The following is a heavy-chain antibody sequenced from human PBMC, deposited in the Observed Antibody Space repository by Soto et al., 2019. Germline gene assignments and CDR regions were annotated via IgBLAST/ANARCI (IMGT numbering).Heavy chain of an antibody. CDR1: GVSITSYF. J-gene: IGHJ4*02. D-gene: IGHD3-9*01. Sequence: SETLSLTCTVSGVSITSYFCSWIRQTPGKGLDWIGSISFSGATYSNPSLKGRAARSVETSENHLSLTLNSVTSSDTAVYFCARDRREGYTRYFESWGQGTHVTLSS. V-gene: IGHV4-59*01. CDR3: ARDRREGYTRYFES. CDR2: ISFSGAT.